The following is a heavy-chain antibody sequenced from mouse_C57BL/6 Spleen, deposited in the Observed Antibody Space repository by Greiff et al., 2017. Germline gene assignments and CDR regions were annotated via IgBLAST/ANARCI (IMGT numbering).Heavy chain of an antibody. CDR3: ARSYGYDVGYFDY. D-gene: IGHD2-2*01. J-gene: IGHJ2*01. Sequence: EVHLVESGGGLVKPGGSLKLSCAASGFTFSSYAMSWVRQTPEKRLEWVATISDGGSYTYYPDNVKGRFTISRDNAKNNLYLQMSHLKSEDTAMYYCARSYGYDVGYFDYWGQGTTLTVSS. CDR1: GFTFSSYA. CDR2: ISDGGSYT. V-gene: IGHV5-4*01.